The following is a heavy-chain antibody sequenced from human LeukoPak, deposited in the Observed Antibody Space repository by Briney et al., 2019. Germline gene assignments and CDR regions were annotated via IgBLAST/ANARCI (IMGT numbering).Heavy chain of an antibody. D-gene: IGHD3-22*01. Sequence: GGSLRLSCAASGFTFSSYWMSWVRQAPGKGLEWVANIKQDGSEKYYVDSVKGRFTISRDNAKNSLYLQMNSLRAEDMAVYYCARTNTYYYDSSGYPDAFDIWGQGTMVTVSS. CDR2: IKQDGSEK. CDR1: GFTFSSYW. J-gene: IGHJ3*02. V-gene: IGHV3-7*01. CDR3: ARTNTYYYDSSGYPDAFDI.